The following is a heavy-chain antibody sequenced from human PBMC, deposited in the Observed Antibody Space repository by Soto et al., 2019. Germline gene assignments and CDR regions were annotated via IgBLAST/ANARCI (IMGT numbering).Heavy chain of an antibody. CDR3: ARQGSSSSWYHYYYYGMDV. Sequence: SETLSLTCTVSGGSISSYYWSWIRQPPGKGLEWIGYIYYSGSTNYNPSLKSRVTISVDTSKNQFSLKLSSVTAADTAVYYCARQGSSSSWYHYYYYGMDVWGQGTTVTVSS. D-gene: IGHD6-13*01. CDR2: IYYSGST. CDR1: GGSISSYY. V-gene: IGHV4-59*08. J-gene: IGHJ6*02.